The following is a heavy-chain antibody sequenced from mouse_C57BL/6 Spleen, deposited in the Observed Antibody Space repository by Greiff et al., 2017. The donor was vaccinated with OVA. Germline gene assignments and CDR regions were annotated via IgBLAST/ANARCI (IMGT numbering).Heavy chain of an antibody. Sequence: QVQLKESGPGLVQPSQTLSITCTVSGFSLTSYGVHWVRQSPGKGLEWLGGIWSGGGTDYNAALISRLGTSKDNTKSQVSFKMNSLQAADTAIYYYASSYLVTRRVCWFAYWGQGTLVTVSA. CDR3: ASSYLVTRRVCWFAY. V-gene: IGHV2-2*01. D-gene: IGHD2-2*01. CDR2: IWSGGGT. CDR1: GFSLTSYG. J-gene: IGHJ3*01.